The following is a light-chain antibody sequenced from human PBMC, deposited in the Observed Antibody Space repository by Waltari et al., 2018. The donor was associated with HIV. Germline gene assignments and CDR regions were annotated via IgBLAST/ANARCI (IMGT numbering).Light chain of an antibody. V-gene: IGLV2-14*01. CDR3: SSYTSSSSNVV. CDR1: SSAVGGYNY. Sequence: QSALTHPASVSGSPEPSITILCTGTSSAVGGYNYVSWYQQHPGKAPKFMIYDVSKRPSGVYNRFSGSNSGNKASLTISGLQAEDEAYYYCSSYTSSSSNVVFGGGTKLTVL. CDR2: DVS. J-gene: IGLJ2*01.